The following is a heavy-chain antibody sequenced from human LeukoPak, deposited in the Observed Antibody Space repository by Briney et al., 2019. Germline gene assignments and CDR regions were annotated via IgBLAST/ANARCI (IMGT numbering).Heavy chain of an antibody. CDR3: ARDPDYYDSSGYPNPLFDY. Sequence: GGSLRLSCAASGFTLSSYAMHWVRQAPGKGLEWVAVISYDGSNKYYADSVKGRFTISRDNSKNTLYLQMNSLRAEDTAVYYCARDPDYYDSSGYPNPLFDYWGQGTLVTVSS. J-gene: IGHJ4*02. CDR2: ISYDGSNK. D-gene: IGHD3-22*01. CDR1: GFTLSSYA. V-gene: IGHV3-30-3*01.